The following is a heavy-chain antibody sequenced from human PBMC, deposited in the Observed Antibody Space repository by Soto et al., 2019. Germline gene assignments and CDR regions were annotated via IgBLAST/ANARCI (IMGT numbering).Heavy chain of an antibody. Sequence: SGPTLVKPTQTLTLTCTFSGFSLSTSGVGVGWIRQPPGKALEWLALIYWNDDKRYSPSLKSRLTITKDTSKNQVVLKMTNMDPVDTATYYCAHNDYGDYVGVAFDIWGQGTMVTVSS. CDR2: IYWNDDK. V-gene: IGHV2-5*01. CDR3: AHNDYGDYVGVAFDI. CDR1: GFSLSTSGVG. J-gene: IGHJ3*02. D-gene: IGHD4-17*01.